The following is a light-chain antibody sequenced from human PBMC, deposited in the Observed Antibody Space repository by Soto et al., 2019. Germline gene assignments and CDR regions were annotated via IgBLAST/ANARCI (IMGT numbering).Light chain of an antibody. CDR1: SSDVGDYNY. V-gene: IGLV2-14*01. J-gene: IGLJ1*01. CDR2: DVS. Sequence: QSALTQPASVSGSPEQSITISCTGTSSDVGDYNYVSWYQQHPGKAPKLMIYDVSNRPSGVSNRFSGSKSGSTASLTISGLQAEDEADYCSSYTSSTTRVFGTGTKLTVL. CDR3: SSYTSSTTRV.